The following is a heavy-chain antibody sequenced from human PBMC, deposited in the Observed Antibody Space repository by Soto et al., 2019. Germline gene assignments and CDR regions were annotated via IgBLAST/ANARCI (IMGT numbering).Heavy chain of an antibody. V-gene: IGHV1-3*01. J-gene: IGHJ6*02. CDR1: GYTFTSYA. CDR3: ARDTVWAGEIPKHYYYYYGMDV. CDR2: INAGNGNT. Sequence: GASVKVSCKASGYTFTSYAMHWVRQAPGQRLEWMGWINAGNGNTKYSQKFQGRVTITRDTSASTAYMELSSLRSEDTAVYYCARDTVWAGEIPKHYYYYYGMDVWGQGTTVTVSS. D-gene: IGHD4-17*01.